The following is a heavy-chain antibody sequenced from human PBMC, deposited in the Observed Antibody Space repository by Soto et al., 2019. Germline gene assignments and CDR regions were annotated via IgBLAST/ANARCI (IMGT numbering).Heavy chain of an antibody. CDR1: EGTFSGYP. D-gene: IGHD3-9*01. V-gene: IGHV1-69*04. Sequence: QVQLVQSGAEVKKPGSSVKVSCKASEGTFSGYPISWGRQAPGQGLEWLGRIIPILGIANYAQKFQGRVTITADKSTSTAYMELSSLRSEDTAVYYCAREAHYDILTGPYFDYWGQGTLVTVSS. CDR3: AREAHYDILTGPYFDY. CDR2: IIPILGIA. J-gene: IGHJ4*02.